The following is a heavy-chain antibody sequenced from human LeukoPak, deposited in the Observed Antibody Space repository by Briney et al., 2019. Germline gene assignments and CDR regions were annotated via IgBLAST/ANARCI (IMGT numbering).Heavy chain of an antibody. CDR2: ISAYNGNT. CDR1: GYTFTSYG. J-gene: IGHJ4*02. D-gene: IGHD3-9*01. CDR3: ARGGEYYDILTGYYCDY. Sequence: ASVKVSCKASGYTFTSYGISWVRQAPGQGLEWMGWISAYNGNTNYAQKLQGRVTMTTDTSTSTAYMELRSLRSDDTAVYYCARGGEYYDILTGYYCDYWGQGTLVTVSS. V-gene: IGHV1-18*01.